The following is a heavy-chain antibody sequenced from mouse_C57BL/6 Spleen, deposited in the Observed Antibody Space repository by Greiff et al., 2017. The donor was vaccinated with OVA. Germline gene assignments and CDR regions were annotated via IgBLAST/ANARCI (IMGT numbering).Heavy chain of an antibody. D-gene: IGHD2-4*01. CDR2: IDPSDSET. V-gene: IGHV1-52*01. CDR3: ARKGITSFFDY. J-gene: IGHJ2*01. CDR1: GYTFTSYW. Sequence: QVQLQQPGAELVRPGSSVKLSCKASGYTFTSYWMHWVKQRPIQGLEWIGNIDPSDSETHYNQKFKDKATLTVDKSSSTAYMQLSSLTSEDSAVYYCARKGITSFFDYWGQGTTLTVSS.